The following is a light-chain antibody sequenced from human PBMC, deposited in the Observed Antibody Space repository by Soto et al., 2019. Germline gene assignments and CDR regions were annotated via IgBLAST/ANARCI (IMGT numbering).Light chain of an antibody. CDR2: DAS. CDR3: QQRSNWPRT. CDR1: QSVSRS. V-gene: IGKV3-11*01. J-gene: IGKJ1*01. Sequence: EIVLTQSPATLSLSPVERATLSCMASQSVSRSLAWYQQRPGQAPRLLIYDASNRATGIPARFSGSGSETDFTLTISSLEPEDFAVYYCQQRSNWPRTFGQGTKVDIK.